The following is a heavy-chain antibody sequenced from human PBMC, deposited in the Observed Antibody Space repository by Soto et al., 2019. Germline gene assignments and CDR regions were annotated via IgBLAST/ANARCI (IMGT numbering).Heavy chain of an antibody. CDR2: IIPILGIA. D-gene: IGHD6-19*01. CDR1: GGTFSSYT. CDR3: ATDSGWSDLTRFDP. Sequence: QVQLVQSGAEVKKPGSSVKVSCKASGGTFSSYTISWVRQAPGQGLEWMGRIIPILGIANYAQKLQGRVTITADKSTSTAYMELSSLRSEDTAVYYCATDSGWSDLTRFDPWGQGTLVTVSS. V-gene: IGHV1-69*08. J-gene: IGHJ5*02.